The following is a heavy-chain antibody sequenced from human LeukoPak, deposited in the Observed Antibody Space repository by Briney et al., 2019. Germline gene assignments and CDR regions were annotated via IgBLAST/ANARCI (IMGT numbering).Heavy chain of an antibody. CDR3: ARDPQSSQQLVSY. D-gene: IGHD6-13*01. V-gene: IGHV3-64*01. J-gene: IGHJ4*02. CDR1: GFTFSSYA. Sequence: PGGSLRLSCAAPGFTFSSYAMHWVRQAPGKGLEYVSAISSNGGSTYYANSVKGRFTISRDNSKNTLYLQMNSLRAEDTAVYYCARDPQSSQQLVSYWGQGTLVTVSS. CDR2: ISSNGGST.